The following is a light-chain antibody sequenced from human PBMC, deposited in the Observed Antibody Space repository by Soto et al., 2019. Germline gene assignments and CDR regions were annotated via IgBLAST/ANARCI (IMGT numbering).Light chain of an antibody. CDR1: QGISNY. V-gene: IGKV1-27*01. Sequence: DIQMTQSPSSLSASVGDRVTITCRASQGISNYLAWYQQKPGKVPKLLIYAASTLQSGVPSRFSGSGSETDLTLAISGLQPEDVETYYCHSGTFGQGTKVEIK. CDR2: AAS. CDR3: HSGT. J-gene: IGKJ1*01.